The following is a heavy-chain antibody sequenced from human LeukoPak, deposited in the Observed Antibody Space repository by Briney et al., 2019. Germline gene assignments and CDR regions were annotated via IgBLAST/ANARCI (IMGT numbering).Heavy chain of an antibody. Sequence: SETLSLTCGVSGSSVTSTNWWTWVRQPPGKGLEWIGEFHVDGRTNYNPSLKSRLTLSVDLSENHISLRLTSVTAADTAVYCCAREGGFYRPLDYSGQGTLVTVSS. CDR1: GSSVTSTNW. V-gene: IGHV4-4*01. D-gene: IGHD3-3*01. CDR2: FHVDGRT. CDR3: AREGGFYRPLDY. J-gene: IGHJ4*02.